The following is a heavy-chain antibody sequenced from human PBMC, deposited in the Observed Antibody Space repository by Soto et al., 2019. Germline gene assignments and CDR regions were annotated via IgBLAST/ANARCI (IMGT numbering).Heavy chain of an antibody. D-gene: IGHD2-15*01. Sequence: EVQLLESGGGLVQPGGSLRLSCAASGFTFSSCAMGWVRQAPGKGLEWVSGISGNGGSTYYADSVKGRFTISRDTSKNPRYMQMDSLGAEDTAIYCCAKVVGDGNDCYDFWCQGTLVIVSS. V-gene: IGHV3-23*01. J-gene: IGHJ4*02. CDR1: GFTFSSCA. CDR3: AKVVGDGNDCYDF. CDR2: ISGNGGST.